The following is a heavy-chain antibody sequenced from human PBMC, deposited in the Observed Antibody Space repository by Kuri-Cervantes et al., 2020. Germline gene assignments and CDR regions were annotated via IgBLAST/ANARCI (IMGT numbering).Heavy chain of an antibody. V-gene: IGHV1-69*05. CDR1: GYSFIVYY. J-gene: IGHJ4*02. Sequence: SVKVSCKASGYSFIVYYIHWVRQAPGQGLEWMGGIIPIFGTANYAQKFQGRVTITTDESTSTAYMELSSLRSEDTAAYYCARWPMLKGTGFDYWGQGTLVTVSS. D-gene: IGHD2-8*01. CDR3: ARWPMLKGTGFDY. CDR2: IIPIFGTA.